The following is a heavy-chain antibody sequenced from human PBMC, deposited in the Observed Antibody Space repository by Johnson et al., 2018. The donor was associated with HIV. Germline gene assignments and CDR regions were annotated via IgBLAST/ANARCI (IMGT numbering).Heavy chain of an antibody. J-gene: IGHJ3*02. CDR3: ARDGYCSGGSCYSGDRLDAFDI. CDR1: GFTFSSYW. D-gene: IGHD2-15*01. Sequence: VQLVESGGDLVQPGGSLRLSCAASGFTFSSYWMHWVRQAPGKGLVWVSRINSDGSSTSYADSVKGRFTISRDNAKNTLYLQMNSLRAEDTAVYYCARDGYCSGGSCYSGDRLDAFDIWGQGTMVTVSS. CDR2: INSDGSST. V-gene: IGHV3-74*01.